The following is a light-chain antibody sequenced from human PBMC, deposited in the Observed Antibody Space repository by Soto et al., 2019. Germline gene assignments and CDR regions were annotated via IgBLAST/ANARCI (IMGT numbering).Light chain of an antibody. CDR3: QQYGSFSIT. CDR1: QSISRY. CDR2: GAS. V-gene: IGKV3-20*01. J-gene: IGKJ5*01. Sequence: IVLTQSPGTLSLSPGERTTLSCRASQSISRYLAWYQQKPGQGPRLLIYGASSRATGIPDRFSGSGSGTDFTLTISRLEPEDFAVYYCQQYGSFSITFGQGTRLEIK.